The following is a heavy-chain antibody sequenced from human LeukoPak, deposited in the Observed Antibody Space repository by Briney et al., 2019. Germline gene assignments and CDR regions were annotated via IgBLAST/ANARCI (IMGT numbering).Heavy chain of an antibody. CDR1: RFTVSSNY. CDR3: ARDRGLRSSY. J-gene: IGHJ4*02. CDR2: IYSGGST. D-gene: IGHD3-16*01. V-gene: IGHV3-66*01. Sequence: VSLTFYSAASRFTVSSNYMSRLAPAQGQGLEWVSVIYSGGSTYYADSVKGRFTISRDNSKNTLYLQMNSLRAEDTAVYYCARDRGLRSSYWGQGTLVTVSS.